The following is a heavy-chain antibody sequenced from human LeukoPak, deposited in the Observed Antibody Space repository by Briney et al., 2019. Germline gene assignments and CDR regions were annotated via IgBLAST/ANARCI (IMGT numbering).Heavy chain of an antibody. CDR1: RFTFSNAW. CDR2: IKSKADGETT. J-gene: IGHJ4*02. Sequence: GGSLRLFCAASRFTFSNAWMNWVRQAPGKGLEWVGRIKSKADGETTDYAAPVKGRFTISRDDSNNMVYLQMNSLKIEDTAVYYCAIDEPNYAPYDFDYWGQGTLVTVSS. D-gene: IGHD4/OR15-4a*01. V-gene: IGHV3-15*01. CDR3: AIDEPNYAPYDFDY.